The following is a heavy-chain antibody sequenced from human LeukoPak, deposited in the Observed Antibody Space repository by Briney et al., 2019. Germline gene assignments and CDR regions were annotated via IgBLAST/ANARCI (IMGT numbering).Heavy chain of an antibody. CDR1: GFTFSSYA. D-gene: IGHD3-22*01. J-gene: IGHJ3*02. CDR2: ISGSDGST. V-gene: IGHV3-23*01. Sequence: GGSLRLSCAASGFTFSSYAMSWVRQAPGKGLEWVSAISGSDGSTYYADSVKGRFTISRDNSKNTLYLQMSSLRAEDTAVYYCAKCYYDSSGYYFGAFDIWGQGTMVTVSS. CDR3: AKCYYDSSGYYFGAFDI.